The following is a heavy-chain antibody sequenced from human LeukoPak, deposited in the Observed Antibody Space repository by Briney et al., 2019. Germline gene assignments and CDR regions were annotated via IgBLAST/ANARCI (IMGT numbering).Heavy chain of an antibody. CDR3: ARDPAAAAKGGY. J-gene: IGHJ4*02. CDR1: GGTFSSYA. D-gene: IGHD6-13*01. CDR2: IIPILSIA. Sequence: ASVKVSCKASGGTFSSYAISWVRQAPGQGLEWMGRIIPILSIANYAQKFQGRVTITADKSTSTAYMELSSLRSEDTAVYYCARDPAAAAKGGYWGQGTLVTVSS. V-gene: IGHV1-69*04.